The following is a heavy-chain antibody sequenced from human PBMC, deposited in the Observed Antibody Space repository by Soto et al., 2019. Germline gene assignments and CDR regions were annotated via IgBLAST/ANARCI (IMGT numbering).Heavy chain of an antibody. J-gene: IGHJ4*02. CDR3: ARPMSEALDGSFDY. CDR2: IYYTGRT. V-gene: IGHV4-59*08. CDR1: GGSIGTYY. Sequence: QVQLQESGPGLVKPSETLSLTCTVSGGSIGTYYWSWIRQPPGKGLEWIGWIYYTGRTTYNPSLNSGSNMPVETSKIQFSLKVSPAAAADTAVYFCARPMSEALDGSFDYWGQGTLITVSS. D-gene: IGHD3-10*02.